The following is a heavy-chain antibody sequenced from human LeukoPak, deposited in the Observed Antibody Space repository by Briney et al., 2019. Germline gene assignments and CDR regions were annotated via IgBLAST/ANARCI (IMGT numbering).Heavy chain of an antibody. D-gene: IGHD6-13*01. V-gene: IGHV4-39*07. CDR2: IYYSGST. Sequence: SETLSLTCTVSGGSISSSSYYWGWIRQPPGKGLEWIGSIYYSGSTYYNPSLKSRVTISVDTSKNQFSLKLSSVTAADTAVYYCARVPPGGQLAYWGQGTLVTVSS. CDR3: ARVPPGGQLAY. J-gene: IGHJ4*02. CDR1: GGSISSSSYY.